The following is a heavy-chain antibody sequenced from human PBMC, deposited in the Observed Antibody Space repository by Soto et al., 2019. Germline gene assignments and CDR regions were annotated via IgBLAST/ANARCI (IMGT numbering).Heavy chain of an antibody. CDR3: AKDKAPPGSYSGY. V-gene: IGHV3-23*01. CDR1: GFTFSSYA. J-gene: IGHJ4*02. CDR2: ISGSGGST. D-gene: IGHD1-26*01. Sequence: EVQLLESGGGLVQPGGSLRLSCAASGFTFSSYAMSWVRQAPGKGLEWVSVISGSGGSTYYADSVKGRFTISRDNSKNTLYLQMNSLRAEDTAVYYCAKDKAPPGSYSGYWGQGTLVTVSS.